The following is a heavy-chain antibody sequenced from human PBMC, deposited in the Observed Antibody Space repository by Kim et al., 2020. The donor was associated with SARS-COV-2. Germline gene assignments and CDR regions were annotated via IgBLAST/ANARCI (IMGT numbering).Heavy chain of an antibody. Sequence: ASVTVSCKASGYSFTTYAISWMRQAPGQGLEWMGWISAYNGNTNYARKLQGRITLTTDTSTTTAHMELRSLRSDDTAVYYCARGFGEFPPQRKDFDYWGQGTLVTVSS. CDR2: ISAYNGNT. CDR3: ARGFGEFPPQRKDFDY. CDR1: GYSFTTYA. D-gene: IGHD3-10*01. V-gene: IGHV1-18*01. J-gene: IGHJ4*02.